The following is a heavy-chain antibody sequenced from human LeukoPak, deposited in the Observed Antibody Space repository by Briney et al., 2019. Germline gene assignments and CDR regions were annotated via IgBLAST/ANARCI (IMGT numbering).Heavy chain of an antibody. CDR2: VYTSGCT. V-gene: IGHV4-4*07. Sequence: SETLSLTCTVSGAPISNYYWSWIRQPAGKALEWIGRVYTSGCTTYNPSFRSRVTMSVDKSKNELSLKLTSVTAADTAVYYCAGRDYWGQGTLVTVSS. CDR3: AGRDY. CDR1: GAPISNYY. J-gene: IGHJ4*02.